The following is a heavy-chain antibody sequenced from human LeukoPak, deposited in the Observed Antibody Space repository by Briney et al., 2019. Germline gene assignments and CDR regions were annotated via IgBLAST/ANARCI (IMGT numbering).Heavy chain of an antibody. CDR2: SGGST. V-gene: IGHV3-66*01. CDR3: ARGPSGCHNT. J-gene: IGHJ4*02. Sequence: GGSLRLSCAASEFSVGSNYMTWVRQAPGKGLEWVSLSGGSTYYADSVKGRFTISRDNSKNTLYLQMNSLRAEDTAVYYCARGPSGCHNTGGQGTLVTVSS. CDR1: EFSVGSNY. D-gene: IGHD5-12*01.